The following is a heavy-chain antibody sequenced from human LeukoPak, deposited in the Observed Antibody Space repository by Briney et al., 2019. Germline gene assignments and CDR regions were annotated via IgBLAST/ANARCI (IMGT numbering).Heavy chain of an antibody. CDR3: AKSPSAILTGYRSREIDY. Sequence: GSLRLSCAASGFTFSSYGMHWVRQAPGKGPEWVAFIRYDGSNKYYADSVKGRFTISRDNSKNTLYLQMNSLRAEDTAVYYCAKSPSAILTGYRSREIDYWGQGTLVTVSS. CDR1: GFTFSSYG. CDR2: IRYDGSNK. J-gene: IGHJ4*02. D-gene: IGHD3-9*01. V-gene: IGHV3-30*02.